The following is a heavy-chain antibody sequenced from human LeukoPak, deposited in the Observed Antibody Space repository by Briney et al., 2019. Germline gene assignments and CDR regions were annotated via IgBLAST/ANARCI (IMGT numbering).Heavy chain of an antibody. J-gene: IGHJ3*02. CDR2: ISAYNGNT. CDR1: GYTFTSYG. Sequence: ASVKVSCKASGYTFTSYGISWVRQAPGQGLEWMGWISAYNGNTNYAQKLQGRVTMTTDTSTSTAYMELRSLRSDDTAVYYCARDAYYDILTGPRGAFDIWGQGTMVTVSS. CDR3: ARDAYYDILTGPRGAFDI. V-gene: IGHV1-18*01. D-gene: IGHD3-9*01.